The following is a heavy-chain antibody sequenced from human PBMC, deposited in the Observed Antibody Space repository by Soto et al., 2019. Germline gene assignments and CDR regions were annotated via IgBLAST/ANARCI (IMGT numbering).Heavy chain of an antibody. D-gene: IGHD6-19*01. Sequence: PSETLSLTCTVSGGSISSYYWSWIRQPPGKGLEWIGYIYYSGSTNYNPSLKSRVTISVDTSKNQFSLKLSSVTAADTAVYYCARQIAVAGTRSYYFDYWGQGTLVTVSS. CDR2: IYYSGST. CDR3: ARQIAVAGTRSYYFDY. CDR1: GGSISSYY. J-gene: IGHJ4*02. V-gene: IGHV4-59*08.